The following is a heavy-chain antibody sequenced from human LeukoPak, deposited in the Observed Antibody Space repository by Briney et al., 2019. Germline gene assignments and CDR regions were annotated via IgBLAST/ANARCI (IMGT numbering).Heavy chain of an antibody. Sequence: GGSLRLSCAASEFTFSSYWMNWVRQAPGKGLEWVANIKEDGSEKYYVDSVKGRFTISRDNAKNSLYLQMNSLRAEDTAVYYCARGEHSSLDYWGQGTLVTVSS. V-gene: IGHV3-7*01. CDR1: EFTFSSYW. D-gene: IGHD6-6*01. CDR3: ARGEHSSLDY. J-gene: IGHJ4*02. CDR2: IKEDGSEK.